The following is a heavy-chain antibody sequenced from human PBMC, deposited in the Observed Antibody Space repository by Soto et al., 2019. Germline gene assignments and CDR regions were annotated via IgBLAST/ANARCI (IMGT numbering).Heavy chain of an antibody. D-gene: IGHD5-18*01. Sequence: SETLSLTCTVSGGSISSGGYYWSWIRQHPGKGLEWIGYIYYSGSTYYNPSLKSRVTISVDTSKNQFSLKLSSVTAADTAVYYCARTLFRIGYSYGYLDYWGQGTLVTVSS. J-gene: IGHJ4*02. V-gene: IGHV4-31*03. CDR1: GGSISSGGYY. CDR3: ARTLFRIGYSYGYLDY. CDR2: IYYSGST.